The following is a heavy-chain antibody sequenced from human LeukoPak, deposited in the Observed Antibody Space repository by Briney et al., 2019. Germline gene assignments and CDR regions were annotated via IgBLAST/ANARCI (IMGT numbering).Heavy chain of an antibody. J-gene: IGHJ3*02. V-gene: IGHV1-8*01. CDR2: MNPNSGNT. CDR3: ASELRHYYDSSGCSPGAFDI. D-gene: IGHD3-22*01. Sequence: ASVNVSCKASGYTFTSYDINWVRQATGQGLEWMGWMNPNSGNTGYAQKFQGRVTMTRNTSISTAYMELSSLRSEDTAVYYCASELRHYYDSSGCSPGAFDIWGQGTMVTVSS. CDR1: GYTFTSYD.